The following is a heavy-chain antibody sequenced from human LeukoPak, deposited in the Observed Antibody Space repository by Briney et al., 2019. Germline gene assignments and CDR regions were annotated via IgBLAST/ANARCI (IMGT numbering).Heavy chain of an antibody. D-gene: IGHD2-15*01. CDR2: MSSSDDGR. CDR3: AKAPVTSCRGAFCYPFDY. CDR1: GLSLNSYA. J-gene: IGHJ4*02. V-gene: IGHV3-23*01. Sequence: PGGSLRLSCTASGLSLNSYAMSWVRQVPGKGLEWVSAMSSSDDGRYYAASVRGRFTISRDTSRSTLYLQMNSLRAEDAAVYYCAKAPVTSCRGAFCYPFDYWGQGTLVTVSS.